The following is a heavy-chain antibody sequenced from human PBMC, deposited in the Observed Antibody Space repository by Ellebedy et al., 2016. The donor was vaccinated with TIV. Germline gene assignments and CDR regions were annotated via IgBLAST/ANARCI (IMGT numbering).Heavy chain of an antibody. J-gene: IGHJ4*02. V-gene: IGHV1-18*01. CDR1: GYTFTSYG. CDR2: IRAYNGNT. Sequence: AASVKVSCKASGYTFTSYGISWVRQASGQWLEWMGWIRAYNGNTNYAQKLQGRVTMTTDTSTCTAYMELGSLRSEDTAVYYCAEDRGTMVRGLFPGPYWGQGTLVTVSS. D-gene: IGHD3-10*01. CDR3: AEDRGTMVRGLFPGPY.